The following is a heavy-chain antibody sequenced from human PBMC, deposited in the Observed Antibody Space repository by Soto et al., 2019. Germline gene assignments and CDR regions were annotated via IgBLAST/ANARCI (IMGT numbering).Heavy chain of an antibody. CDR1: GYSFSSYW. CDR3: SRAMIRGKNYYGMDV. Sequence: PGESLKISCKASGYSFSSYWIAWVRQMPGKGLEWMGIIYPADSDIRYSESSEGHVTISVDKSISTAYLQWSSLKASDTAIYYCSRAMIRGKNYYGMDVWGQGTTVTVSS. J-gene: IGHJ6*02. V-gene: IGHV5-51*01. D-gene: IGHD3-10*01. CDR2: IYPADSDI.